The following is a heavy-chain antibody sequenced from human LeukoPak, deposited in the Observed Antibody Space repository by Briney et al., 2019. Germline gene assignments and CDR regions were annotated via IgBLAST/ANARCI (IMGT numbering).Heavy chain of an antibody. J-gene: IGHJ4*02. Sequence: ASVKVSCKASGYTFTGYHMHWVRQAPGQGLEWMGWINPNTGDTNYAQKFQGRVTMTRDTSISAAYMELSWLRSDDTAVYYCARDQGHGGNSWDYWGQGTLVTVSS. CDR1: GYTFTGYH. V-gene: IGHV1-2*02. CDR3: ARDQGHGGNSWDY. CDR2: INPNTGDT. D-gene: IGHD4-23*01.